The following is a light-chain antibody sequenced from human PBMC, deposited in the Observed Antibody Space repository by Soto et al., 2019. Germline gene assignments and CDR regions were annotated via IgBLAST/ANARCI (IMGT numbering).Light chain of an antibody. CDR2: DTS. J-gene: IGKJ5*01. Sequence: EIVLAQSPATLSLSPGERATLSCRASQSVSSSLAWYHQKPGQAPRFLIYDTSDRATGIPARFSGSGSGTDFTLTISSLEPEDFAVYYCQQSSNWPITFGQGTRLEIK. V-gene: IGKV3-11*01. CDR3: QQSSNWPIT. CDR1: QSVSSS.